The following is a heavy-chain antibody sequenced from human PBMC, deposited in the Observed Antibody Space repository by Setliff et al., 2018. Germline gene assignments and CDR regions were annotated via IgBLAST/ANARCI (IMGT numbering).Heavy chain of an antibody. V-gene: IGHV1-2*02. Sequence: EASVKVSCKASGYIFRDYYIHWVRPAPGQGLEWMGWINPNSGGREYAEAFQGRVTLTGDTSIRTAFMELSGLTTDDTAVYYCAGPFDVGPYPRPIDGLDLWGQGTRVTVSS. D-gene: IGHD3-9*01. CDR1: GYIFRDYY. J-gene: IGHJ3*01. CDR2: INPNSGGR. CDR3: AGPFDVGPYPRPIDGLDL.